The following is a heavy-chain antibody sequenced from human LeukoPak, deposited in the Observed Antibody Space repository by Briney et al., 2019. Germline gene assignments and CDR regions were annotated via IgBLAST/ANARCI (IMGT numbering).Heavy chain of an antibody. V-gene: IGHV3-9*01. Sequence: GWSLRLSCSVSGFTFHDYGMQWVRQAPGKGLEWVSGITWNSGTIDYADSVKGRFTISRDNAKNSLYLQMNSLRAEDTAVYYCAKSHGYSYGFDYWGQGTLVTVSS. CDR3: AKSHGYSYGFDY. D-gene: IGHD5-18*01. CDR1: GFTFHDYG. J-gene: IGHJ4*02. CDR2: ITWNSGTI.